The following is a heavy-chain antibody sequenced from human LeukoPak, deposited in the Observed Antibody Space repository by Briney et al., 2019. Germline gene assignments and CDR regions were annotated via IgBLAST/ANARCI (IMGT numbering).Heavy chain of an antibody. V-gene: IGHV3-23*01. J-gene: IGHJ4*02. CDR3: AKDIRVVASYYFDY. Sequence: GGSLRLSCTASGFTFGDYAMSWVRQAPGKGLEWVSAISGSGGSTYYADSVKGRFTISRDNSKNTLYLQMNSLRAEDTAVYYCAKDIRVVASYYFDYWGQGTLVTVSS. CDR1: GFTFGDYA. D-gene: IGHD2-15*01. CDR2: ISGSGGST.